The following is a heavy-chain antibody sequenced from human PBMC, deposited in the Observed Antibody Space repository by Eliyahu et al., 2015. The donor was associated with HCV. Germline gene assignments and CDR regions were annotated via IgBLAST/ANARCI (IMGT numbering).Heavy chain of an antibody. V-gene: IGHV4-59*01. CDR3: ASGGGGIAVAGTGGWFDP. Sequence: QVQLQESGPGLVKPSETLSLTCTVSGGSISSYYWSWIRQPPGKGLEWIAHIHYSWSTNYNPPLKSRITISVDTSKNQFSLKLSSVTAADTAVYYCASGGGGIAVAGTGGWFDPWGQGTLVTVSS. CDR1: GGSISSYY. D-gene: IGHD6-19*01. CDR2: IHYSWST. J-gene: IGHJ5*02.